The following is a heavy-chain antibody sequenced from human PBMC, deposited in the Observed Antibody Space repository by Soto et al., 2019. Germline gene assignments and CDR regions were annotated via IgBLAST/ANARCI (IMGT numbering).Heavy chain of an antibody. V-gene: IGHV1-18*01. D-gene: IGHD3-3*01. CDR1: GYTFTSYG. Sequence: ASVKVSCKASGYTFTSYGISWVRQAPGQGLEWMGWISAYNGNTNYAQKFQGRVTMTRNTSISTAYMELSSLRSEDTAVYYCARGKVGYYDFWSGYYTPYYYYYMDVWGKGTTVTVSS. J-gene: IGHJ6*03. CDR3: ARGKVGYYDFWSGYYTPYYYYYMDV. CDR2: ISAYNGNT.